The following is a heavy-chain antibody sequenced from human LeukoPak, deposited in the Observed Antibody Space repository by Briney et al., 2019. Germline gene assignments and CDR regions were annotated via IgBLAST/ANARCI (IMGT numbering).Heavy chain of an antibody. CDR3: AKGGDYYGSGSYGMDV. V-gene: IGHV3-43*01. Sequence: GGSLRLSCAASGFTFDDYTMHWVRQAPGKGLEWVSLISWDGGSTYYADSVKGRFTISRDNSKNSLYLQMNSLGTEDTALYYCAKGGDYYGSGSYGMDVWGQGTTVTVSS. J-gene: IGHJ6*02. CDR1: GFTFDDYT. D-gene: IGHD3-10*01. CDR2: ISWDGGST.